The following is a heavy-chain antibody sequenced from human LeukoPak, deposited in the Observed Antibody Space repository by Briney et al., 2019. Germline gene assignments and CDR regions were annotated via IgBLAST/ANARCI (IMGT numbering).Heavy chain of an antibody. D-gene: IGHD2-2*01. Sequence: SETLSLTCTVSGGSISSGGYYWSWLRQHPGKGLEWIGHIYYSGSTYYNPSLKSRVTISVDTSKNQFSLKLSSVTAADTAVYYCARVGDIVVVPAAMRGGWFDPWGQGTLVTVSS. V-gene: IGHV4-31*03. J-gene: IGHJ5*02. CDR2: IYYSGST. CDR1: GGSISSGGYY. CDR3: ARVGDIVVVPAAMRGGWFDP.